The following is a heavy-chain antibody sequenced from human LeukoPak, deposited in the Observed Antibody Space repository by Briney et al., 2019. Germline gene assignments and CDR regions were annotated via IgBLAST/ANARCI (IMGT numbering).Heavy chain of an antibody. Sequence: SQTLSLTCTVSGGSISSGDYYWSWIRQPTGKGLEWVGYIYYSGSTYYNPSLKSRVTISVDTSKNQFSLKLSSVTAADTAVYYCARDGAGSGWYPLDYWGQGTLVTVSS. CDR3: ARDGAGSGWYPLDY. CDR1: GGSISSGDYY. D-gene: IGHD6-19*01. J-gene: IGHJ4*02. V-gene: IGHV4-30-4*08. CDR2: IYYSGST.